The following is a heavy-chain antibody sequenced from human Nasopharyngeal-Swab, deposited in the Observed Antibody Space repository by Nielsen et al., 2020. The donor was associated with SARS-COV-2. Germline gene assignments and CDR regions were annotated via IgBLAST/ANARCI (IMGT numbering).Heavy chain of an antibody. J-gene: IGHJ6*03. Sequence: GESLKISCAAPGFPYSSNDMHWVRLPRGKGLEWVSAIGAAGGTYYPDSVKGRFTLSRENAKNSLYLQMNSLRAEDTAIYYCVKGMPQSGGMDVWGKGTTVSVSS. CDR3: VKGMPQSGGMDV. V-gene: IGHV3-13*01. D-gene: IGHD2-2*01. CDR1: GFPYSSND. CDR2: IGAAGGT.